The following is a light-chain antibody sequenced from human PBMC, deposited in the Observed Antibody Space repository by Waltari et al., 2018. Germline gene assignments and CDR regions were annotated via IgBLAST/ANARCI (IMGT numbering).Light chain of an antibody. CDR3: GTWDSSLSGAV. J-gene: IGLJ7*01. CDR2: EII. Sequence: QSVLTQPPSVSASPGQGVTIAGSRGRSNFGSNSVPCYRQYPGTPPNLLIYEIIERPSGIPGRFSGSKSGTSATLDITGLQAGDEADYYCGTWDSSLSGAVFGGGTHLTVL. V-gene: IGLV1-51*02. CDR1: RSNFGSNS.